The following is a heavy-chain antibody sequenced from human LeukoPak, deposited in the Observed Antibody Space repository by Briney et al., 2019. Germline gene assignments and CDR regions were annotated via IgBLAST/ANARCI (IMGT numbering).Heavy chain of an antibody. J-gene: IGHJ4*02. V-gene: IGHV1-2*02. CDR1: GYTFTGYY. CDR3: ARVFQKQLSDY. CDR2: INPNSGGT. D-gene: IGHD6-13*01. Sequence: EASVKASCKASGYTFTGYYIHWVRQAPGQGLEWMGWINPNSGGTNYAQKFQGRVTMTRDTSISTAYMELSRLRSDDTAVYYCARVFQKQLSDYWGQGSLVTVSS.